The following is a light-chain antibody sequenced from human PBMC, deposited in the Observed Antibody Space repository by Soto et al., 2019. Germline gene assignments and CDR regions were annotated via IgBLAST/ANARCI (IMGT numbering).Light chain of an antibody. V-gene: IGKV1-5*03. Sequence: DIQMTQSPSTLSASVGDRVTITCRASQSISSWLAWYQQKPGKAPKLLIYKASSLESGVPSRFSGSGSGTEFTLTISSLQPDDFATYYCQQYNSYSHLTVGGGTKVDSK. CDR3: QQYNSYSHLT. CDR2: KAS. J-gene: IGKJ4*01. CDR1: QSISSW.